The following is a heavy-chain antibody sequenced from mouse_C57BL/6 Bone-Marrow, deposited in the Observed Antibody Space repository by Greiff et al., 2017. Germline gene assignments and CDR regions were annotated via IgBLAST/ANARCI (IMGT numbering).Heavy chain of an antibody. CDR2: IYPGGGYT. CDR3: ARRGTTARDY. J-gene: IGHJ4*01. Sequence: VKLMESGAELVRPGTSVKMSCKASGYTFTNYWIGWAKQRPGHGLEWIGDIYPGGGYTNYNEKFKGKATLTTDKSSSTAYMQFSSLTSEDSAIYYCARRGTTARDYWGQGTSVTVSS. CDR1: GYTFTNYW. D-gene: IGHD2-1*01. V-gene: IGHV1-63*01.